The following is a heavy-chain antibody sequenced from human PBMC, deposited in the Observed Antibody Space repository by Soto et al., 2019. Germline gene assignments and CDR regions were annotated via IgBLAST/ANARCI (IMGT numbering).Heavy chain of an antibody. Sequence: SVKVSCKASGYTFTSYDINWVRQATGQGLEWMGRIIPILGIANYAQKFQGRVTITADKSTSTAYMELSSLRSEDTAVYYCATPDYYDILTGPLDYWGQGTLVTVS. CDR2: IIPILGIA. D-gene: IGHD3-9*01. J-gene: IGHJ4*02. CDR1: GYTFTSYD. V-gene: IGHV1-69*04. CDR3: ATPDYYDILTGPLDY.